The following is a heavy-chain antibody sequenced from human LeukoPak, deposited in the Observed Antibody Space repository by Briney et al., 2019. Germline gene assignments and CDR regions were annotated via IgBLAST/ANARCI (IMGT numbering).Heavy chain of an antibody. CDR1: GGSVTSGSYY. CDR3: AGLASGYDD. V-gene: IGHV4-61*01. CDR2: IYYSGST. Sequence: SETLSLTCTVSGGSVTSGSYYWSWIRQPPGKGLEWIGYIYYSGSTNYNPSLKSRVTISIDTSKNQFSLKLSSVTAADTAVYYCAGLASGYDDWGQGTLVTVSS. J-gene: IGHJ4*02. D-gene: IGHD5-12*01.